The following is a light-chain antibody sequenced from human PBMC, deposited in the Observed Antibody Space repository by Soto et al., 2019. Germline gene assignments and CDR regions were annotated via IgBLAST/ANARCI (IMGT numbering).Light chain of an antibody. Sequence: QSVLTQPRSVSGSPGQSVTISCTGTSSDVGGYNYVSWYQQHPGKAPKLMIYDVSKRPSGVPEHLSGSKSDNTDSLNISGLQAEDEADYYCCSYAGRDTLYVFGGGTKVTVL. V-gene: IGLV2-11*01. CDR3: CSYAGRDTLYV. CDR1: SSDVGGYNY. CDR2: DVS. J-gene: IGLJ1*01.